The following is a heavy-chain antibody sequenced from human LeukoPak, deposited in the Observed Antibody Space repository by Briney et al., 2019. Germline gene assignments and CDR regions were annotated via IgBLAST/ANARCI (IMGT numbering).Heavy chain of an antibody. CDR2: ISGSGGTT. V-gene: IGHV3-23*01. J-gene: IGHJ4*02. CDR3: AKGLRYFDY. CDR1: GFTFSSYA. Sequence: AGGSPRLSCAASGFTFSSYAVSWVRQAPGKGLEWVSAISGSGGTTYYADSVKGRFTISRDNSKNTLFLQMNSLRAEDTALYYCAKGLRYFDYWGQGTLVTVSS.